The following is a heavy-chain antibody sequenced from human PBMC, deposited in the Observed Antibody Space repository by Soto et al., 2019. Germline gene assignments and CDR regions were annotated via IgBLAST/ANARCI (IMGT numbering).Heavy chain of an antibody. D-gene: IGHD2-15*01. V-gene: IGHV4-59*01. CDR1: GGSISSYY. Sequence: TSETLSLTCTVSGGSISSYYWSWIRQPPGKGLEWIGYIYYSGSTNYNPSLKSRVTISVDTSKNQFSLKLSSVTAADTAVYYCARVGPLGYCSGGSCPEAGDYFDYWGQGTLVTVS. CDR3: ARVGPLGYCSGGSCPEAGDYFDY. CDR2: IYYSGST. J-gene: IGHJ4*02.